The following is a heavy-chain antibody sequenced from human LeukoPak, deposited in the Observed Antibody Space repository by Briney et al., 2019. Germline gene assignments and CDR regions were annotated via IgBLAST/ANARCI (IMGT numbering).Heavy chain of an antibody. D-gene: IGHD5-24*01. J-gene: IGHJ3*02. CDR3: ARIRDGYNDAYDI. V-gene: IGHV1-46*01. CDR1: GYTFPKSY. Sequence: ASVKVSCKASGYTFPKSYIHWVRQAPGQRLEWMGLINPGGDNTDYAQNFHGGPTLPLDTSARTLYMELSSLRAEDTAVYYCARIRDGYNDAYDIWGQGTVVSVSS. CDR2: INPGGDNT.